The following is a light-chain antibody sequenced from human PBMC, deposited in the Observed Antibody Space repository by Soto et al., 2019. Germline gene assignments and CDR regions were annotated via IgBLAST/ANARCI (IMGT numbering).Light chain of an antibody. J-gene: IGKJ5*01. Sequence: DIQMTQSPSSLSASVGDRVTITCQASQDIRYYLNWYQQRPGKAPKLLIYDASNLETGVPSRFSGSGSGTDFTFTISSLQPEDIATYYCQQYRNLPITFGQGTRLEIK. CDR1: QDIRYY. CDR2: DAS. V-gene: IGKV1-33*01. CDR3: QQYRNLPIT.